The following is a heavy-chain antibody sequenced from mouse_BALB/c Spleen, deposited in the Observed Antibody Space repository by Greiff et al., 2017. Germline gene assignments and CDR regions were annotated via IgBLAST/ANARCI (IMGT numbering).Heavy chain of an antibody. J-gene: IGHJ2*01. D-gene: IGHD2-4*01. V-gene: IGHV5-12-2*01. CDR3: ARRGDYDGYYFDY. Sequence: EVKLVESGGGLVQPGGSLKLSCAASGFTFSSYTMSWVRQTPEKRLEWVAYISNGGGSTYYPDTVKGRFTISRDNAKNTLYLQKSSLKSEDTAMYYCARRGDYDGYYFDYWGQGTTLTVSS. CDR2: ISNGGGST. CDR1: GFTFSSYT.